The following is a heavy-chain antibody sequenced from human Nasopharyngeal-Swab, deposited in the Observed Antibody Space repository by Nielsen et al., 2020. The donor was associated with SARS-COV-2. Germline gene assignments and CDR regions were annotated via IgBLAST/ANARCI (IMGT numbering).Heavy chain of an antibody. V-gene: IGHV4-39*01. D-gene: IGHD3-22*01. J-gene: IGHJ4*02. CDR2: IDYGGRT. Sequence: SETLSLTCTVSGGSISSGSYYWGWLRQPPGKGLEWIGSIDYGGRTHYNPSLKSRVTISVDTSKNQFSLKLSSVTAADTAVYYCARHSGYDIDYWGQGTLVTVSS. CDR3: ARHSGYDIDY. CDR1: GGSISSGSYY.